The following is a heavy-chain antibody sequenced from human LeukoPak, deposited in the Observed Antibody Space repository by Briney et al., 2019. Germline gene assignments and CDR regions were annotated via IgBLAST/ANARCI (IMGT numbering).Heavy chain of an antibody. D-gene: IGHD3-10*01. CDR3: SRVAGVRGLPKYYYMDV. V-gene: IGHV3-49*03. CDR2: IRSKAYGGTT. J-gene: IGHJ6*03. Sequence: GGSLRLSCTASGFTFGEYALNWFRQAPGKGLEWVAFIRSKAYGGTTEYAAPVKGRLTVARDDSTSITYLQMNSLKTEDTAVYYCSRVAGVRGLPKYYYMDVWGKGATVTVSS. CDR1: GFTFGEYA.